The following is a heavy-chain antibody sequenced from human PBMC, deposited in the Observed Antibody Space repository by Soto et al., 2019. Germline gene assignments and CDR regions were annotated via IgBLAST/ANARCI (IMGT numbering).Heavy chain of an antibody. D-gene: IGHD1-1*01. Sequence: SETLSLTCAVSGCSIRSSNWWSWARQPPGKGLEWIGEIYHSGSTNYNPSLKSRVTISVDKSKNQFSLKLSSVTAADTAVYYCARDRKWIQLDYYYGMDVWGQGTTVT. CDR3: ARDRKWIQLDYYYGMDV. V-gene: IGHV4-4*02. CDR2: IYHSGST. CDR1: GCSIRSSNW. J-gene: IGHJ6*02.